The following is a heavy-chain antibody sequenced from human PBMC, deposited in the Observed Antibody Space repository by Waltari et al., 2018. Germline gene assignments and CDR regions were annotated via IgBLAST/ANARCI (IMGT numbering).Heavy chain of an antibody. CDR3: AKEGSIAAADAFDI. V-gene: IGHV3-9*03. D-gene: IGHD6-13*01. J-gene: IGHJ3*02. CDR1: GFTFDDYA. CDR2: ISWNSGSI. Sequence: EVQLVESGGGLVQPGRSLRLSCAASGFTFDDYAMHWVRQAPGKGLEWVSGISWNSGSIGYADSVKGRFTSSRDNAKNSLYLQMNSLRAEDMALYYCAKEGSIAAADAFDIWGQGTMVTVSS.